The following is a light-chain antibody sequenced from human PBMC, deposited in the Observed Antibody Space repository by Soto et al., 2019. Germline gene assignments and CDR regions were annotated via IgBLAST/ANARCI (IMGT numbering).Light chain of an antibody. V-gene: IGKV3-20*01. CDR1: ESVGIS. CDR3: QHYDNTPYT. CDR2: GAS. Sequence: EIVLTQSPGALSLSPGERVTFSCRASESVGISLAWHQQKLGQAPRLLIYGASIRATGIPDRFSGSGSGTDYTLTITRLEPEDSAVYYFQHYDNTPYTFGQGTTLEIK. J-gene: IGKJ2*01.